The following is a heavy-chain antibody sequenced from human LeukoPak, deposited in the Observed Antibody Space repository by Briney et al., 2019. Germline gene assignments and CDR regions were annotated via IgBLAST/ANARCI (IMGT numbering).Heavy chain of an antibody. J-gene: IGHJ4*02. CDR2: ISWNSGSI. CDR1: GFTFDDYA. CDR3: AKGLSYDSSGYYDY. Sequence: GRSLRLSCAASGFTFDDYAMHWARQAPGKGLEWVSGISWNSGSIGYADSVKGRFTISRDNAKNSLYLQMNSLRAEDMALYYCAKGLSYDSSGYYDYWGQGTLVTVSS. V-gene: IGHV3-9*03. D-gene: IGHD3-22*01.